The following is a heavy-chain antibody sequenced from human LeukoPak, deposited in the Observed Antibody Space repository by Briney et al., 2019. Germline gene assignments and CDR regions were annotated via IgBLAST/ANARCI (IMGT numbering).Heavy chain of an antibody. CDR3: AKEIYYESSAYPDF. J-gene: IGHJ4*02. V-gene: IGHV3-30*18. D-gene: IGHD3-22*01. CDR1: GFTFSSYG. Sequence: GGSLRLPCAASGFTFSSYGIHWVRQAPGKGLEWVAVVSTDGSNRYYADSVKGRFTISRDNSKNTLYLQMDSLRAEDTAVYFCAKEIYYESSAYPDFWGLGTLVTVSS. CDR2: VSTDGSNR.